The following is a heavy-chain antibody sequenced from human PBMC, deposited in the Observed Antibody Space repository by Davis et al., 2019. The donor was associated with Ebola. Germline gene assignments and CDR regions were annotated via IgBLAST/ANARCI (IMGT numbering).Heavy chain of an antibody. CDR2: IYYSGST. CDR3: STSSSLWYFDL. D-gene: IGHD6-13*01. J-gene: IGHJ2*01. CDR1: GGSISSSSYY. V-gene: IGHV4-39*01. Sequence: MPSETLSLTCTVSGGSISSSSYYWGWIRQPPGKGLEWIGSIYYSGSTYYNPSPKSRITISVDTSKNQFPLKLSSVTAADTAVYYCSTSSSLWYFDLWGRGTLVTVSS.